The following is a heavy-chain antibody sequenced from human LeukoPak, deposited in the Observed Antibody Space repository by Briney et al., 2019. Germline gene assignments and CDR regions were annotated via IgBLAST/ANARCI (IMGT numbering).Heavy chain of an antibody. V-gene: IGHV4-61*08. CDR2: ISTSASD. CDR1: GASFSSGGYN. Sequence: SETLSLTCTVSGASFSSGGYNWTWIRQRPGRGLECIVYISTSASDNYSTSLNSPVSMSIDMSKNQLSLKLSSTTTADTARYYCANSTKYYPFIDAWGQGTLVTVSS. CDR3: ANSTKYYPFIDA. D-gene: IGHD3-10*01. J-gene: IGHJ5*01.